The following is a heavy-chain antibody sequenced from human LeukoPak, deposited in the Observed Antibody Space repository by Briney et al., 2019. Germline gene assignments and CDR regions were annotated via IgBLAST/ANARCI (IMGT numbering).Heavy chain of an antibody. CDR2: IKQDGSEI. Sequence: GGSLRLSCVASGFTFSGYWMSWVRQAPGKGPEWVANIKQDGSEIYYVDSVKGRFTISRDNAKNSLYLQMNSLRAEDTPVYYCARDKGVGPTPLDYWGQATLVTVSS. J-gene: IGHJ4*02. CDR1: GFTFSGYW. CDR3: ARDKGVGPTPLDY. D-gene: IGHD1-26*01. V-gene: IGHV3-7*01.